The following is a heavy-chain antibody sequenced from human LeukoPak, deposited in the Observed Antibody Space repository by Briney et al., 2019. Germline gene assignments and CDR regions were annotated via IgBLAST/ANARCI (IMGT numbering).Heavy chain of an antibody. J-gene: IGHJ6*03. D-gene: IGHD2-8*01. Sequence: SETLSLTCAVSGYSISSGYYWGWIRRPPGKGLEWIGSIYHSGSTYYNPSLKSRVTISVDTSKNQFSLKLSSVTAADTAVYYCARTTSNGYYYYMDVWGKGTTVTVSS. V-gene: IGHV4-38-2*01. CDR3: ARTTSNGYYYYMDV. CDR1: GYSISSGYY. CDR2: IYHSGST.